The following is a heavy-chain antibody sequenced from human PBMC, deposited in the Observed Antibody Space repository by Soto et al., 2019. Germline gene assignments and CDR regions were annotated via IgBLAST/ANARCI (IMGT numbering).Heavy chain of an antibody. CDR2: IYYSGSS. Sequence: PSETLSLTCSVSGDSISSSGYYWSWIRQRPGKGLEWIGNIYYSGSSYNNPSLKSRVTISVNTSKNQFSLNLRSATAADTAVYYCARDSDYYSSGSFDYWGQGTLVTVSS. J-gene: IGHJ4*02. CDR3: ARDSDYYSSGSFDY. CDR1: GDSISSSGYY. D-gene: IGHD3-10*01. V-gene: IGHV4-31*03.